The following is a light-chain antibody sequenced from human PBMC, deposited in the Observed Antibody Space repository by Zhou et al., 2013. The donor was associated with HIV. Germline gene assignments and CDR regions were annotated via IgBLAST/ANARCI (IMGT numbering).Light chain of an antibody. CDR3: QQYDGSPWT. V-gene: IGKV3-20*01. J-gene: IGKJ1*01. Sequence: EIVLTQSPGTLSLSPGERATLSCRASQSVSSSYLAWYQQRPGQAPRLLIYATSSRATGIPDRFSGSGSGTDFTLTITRLEPEDFAVYHCQQYDGSPWTFGQGTNVE. CDR1: QSVSSSY. CDR2: ATS.